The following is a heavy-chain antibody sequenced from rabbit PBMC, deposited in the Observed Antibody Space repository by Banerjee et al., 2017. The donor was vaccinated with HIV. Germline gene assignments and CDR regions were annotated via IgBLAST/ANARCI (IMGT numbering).Heavy chain of an antibody. J-gene: IGHJ4*01. Sequence: QEQLEESGGGLVQPGGSLKLSCKASGFDFSSYYITWVRQAPGKGLEWIACIYAGSSGSTDYASWAKGRFTISKTSSTTVTLQMTSLTAADTATYFCARWDTGWNFGLWGPGTLVTVS. D-gene: IGHD3-1*01. V-gene: IGHV1S45*01. CDR1: GFDFSSYY. CDR3: ARWDTGWNFGL. CDR2: IYAGSSGST.